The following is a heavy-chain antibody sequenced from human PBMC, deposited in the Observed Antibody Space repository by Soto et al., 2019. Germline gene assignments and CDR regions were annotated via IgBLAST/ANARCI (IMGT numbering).Heavy chain of an antibody. CDR1: GGSISSGGYY. D-gene: IGHD6-13*01. CDR3: ARGEFSSSWYRECTIXS. CDR2: IFYSGST. V-gene: IGHV4-31*03. Sequence: PSETLSLTCTVSGGSISSGGYYWSWIRHHPGKGLEWIGYIFYSGSTFYSPSLKSRVTISVDTARNQFSLNLRSVTAADTAVYYCARGEFSSSWYRECTIXSWGQGTLVTVS. J-gene: IGHJ4*02.